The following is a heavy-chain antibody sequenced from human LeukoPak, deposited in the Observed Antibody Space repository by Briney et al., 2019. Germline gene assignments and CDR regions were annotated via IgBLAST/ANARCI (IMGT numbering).Heavy chain of an antibody. CDR3: ARDRGIISPSRDWFDP. J-gene: IGHJ5*02. CDR2: ISGYNGNT. D-gene: IGHD3-10*01. V-gene: IGHV1-18*01. Sequence: VASVKVSCKASGYTFTTYGISWVRQAPGQGLEWMGWISGYNGNTNYAQKLQGRVTMTTDTSTSTAYMELRSLRSGDTAVYYCARDRGIISPSRDWFDPWGQGTLVTVSS. CDR1: GYTFTTYG.